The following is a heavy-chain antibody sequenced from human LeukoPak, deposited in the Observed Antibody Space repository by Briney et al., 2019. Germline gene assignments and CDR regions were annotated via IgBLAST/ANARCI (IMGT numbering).Heavy chain of an antibody. V-gene: IGHV3-7*01. CDR2: IKGDESDD. Sequence: PGGSLRLSCAASGFIFSRYWMTWVRQAPGKGLEWVANIKGDESDDHYVASVRGRFTISRDNAKRSLYLQMNNLRAEDTGVYYCARVADYDFLSGYYSPFDHWGQGVVVSVSS. CDR1: GFIFSRYW. J-gene: IGHJ4*02. D-gene: IGHD3-3*01. CDR3: ARVADYDFLSGYYSPFDH.